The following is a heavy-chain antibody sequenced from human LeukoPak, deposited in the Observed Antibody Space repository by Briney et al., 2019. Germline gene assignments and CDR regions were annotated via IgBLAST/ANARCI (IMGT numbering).Heavy chain of an antibody. CDR3: ARDITVTTKSFDY. CDR2: IKQDGSEK. CDR1: GFTFSSYW. J-gene: IGHJ4*02. D-gene: IGHD4-11*01. Sequence: GGSLRLSCAASGFTFSSYWMSWVRQAPGKGLEWVANIKQDGSEKYYVDSVKGRFTISRDNAKNSLYLQMNSLRAEDTAVYYCARDITVTTKSFDYWGQGTLVTVSS. V-gene: IGHV3-7*01.